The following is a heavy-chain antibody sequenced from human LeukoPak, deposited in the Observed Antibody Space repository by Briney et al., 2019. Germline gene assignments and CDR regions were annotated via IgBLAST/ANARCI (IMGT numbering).Heavy chain of an antibody. CDR3: ARGRGTVPSQYYYYYYYGMDV. V-gene: IGHV4-34*01. CDR1: GFTFSSYA. J-gene: IGHJ6*02. D-gene: IGHD2/OR15-2a*01. CDR2: INHSGST. Sequence: GSLRLSCAASGFTFSSYAMSWVRQPPGKGLEWIGEINHSGSTNYNPSLKSRVTISVDTSKNQFSLKLSSVTAADTAVYYCARGRGTVPSQYYYYYYYGMDVWGQGTTVTVSS.